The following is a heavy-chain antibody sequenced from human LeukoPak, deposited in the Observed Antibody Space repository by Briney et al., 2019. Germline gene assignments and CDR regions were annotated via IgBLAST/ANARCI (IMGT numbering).Heavy chain of an antibody. J-gene: IGHJ5*02. D-gene: IGHD3-10*01. V-gene: IGHV1-8*01. CDR1: GDTFTSYD. CDR3: ARDSSEDGSGRS. Sequence: PSEKVSCKASGDTFTSYDINWVRQATGQGLEWMGWMNPNSGNTGYAQKFQGRVTMTRNTSISTAYMDLSSLRSEDTAVYYCARDSSEDGSGRSWGQGTLVTVSS. CDR2: MNPNSGNT.